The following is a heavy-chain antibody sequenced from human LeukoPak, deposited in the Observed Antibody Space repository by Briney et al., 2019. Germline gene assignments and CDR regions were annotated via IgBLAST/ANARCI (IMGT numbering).Heavy chain of an antibody. CDR2: ININTGNP. CDR3: ARGRGAAAGTGYYYYYMDV. Sequence: GASVKVSCKASGYTFTSYGISWVRQAPGQGLEWMGWININTGNPTYAQGFTGRFVFSLDTSVSTAYLQISSLKAEDTAVYYCARGRGAAAGTGYYYYYMDVWGKGTTVTVSS. CDR1: GYTFTSYG. D-gene: IGHD6-13*01. V-gene: IGHV7-4-1*02. J-gene: IGHJ6*03.